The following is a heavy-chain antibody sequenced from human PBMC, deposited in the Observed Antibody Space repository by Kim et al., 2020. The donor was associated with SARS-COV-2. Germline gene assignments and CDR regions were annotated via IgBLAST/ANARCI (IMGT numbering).Heavy chain of an antibody. D-gene: IGHD6-13*01. CDR3: ARGYSSSWYPRDY. V-gene: IGHV4-34*01. CDR2: INHSGST. Sequence: SETLSLTCAVYGGSFSGYYWSWIRQPPGKGLEWIGEINHSGSTNYNPSLKSRVTISVDTSKNQFSLKLSSVTAADTAVYYCARGYSSSWYPRDYWGQGTLVTVSS. CDR1: GGSFSGYY. J-gene: IGHJ4*02.